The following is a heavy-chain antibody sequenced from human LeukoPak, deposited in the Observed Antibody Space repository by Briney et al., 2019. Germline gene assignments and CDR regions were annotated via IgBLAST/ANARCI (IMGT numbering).Heavy chain of an antibody. CDR3: ARCWSFDRGYCDY. CDR1: GYTFTSYG. CDR2: ISAYNAKT. J-gene: IGHJ4*02. Sequence: GASVKVSCKTSGYTFTSYGITWVRQAPGEGPGWMGWISAYNAKTDYARSLQGRLTMTTDTSTATVYMELKSLRSDDTAVYYCARCWSFDRGYCDYWGQGSLVTVSS. V-gene: IGHV1-18*01.